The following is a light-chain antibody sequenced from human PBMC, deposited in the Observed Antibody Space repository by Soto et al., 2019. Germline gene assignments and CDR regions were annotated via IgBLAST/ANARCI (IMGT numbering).Light chain of an antibody. CDR2: GAS. CDR3: QPYSIWAT. CDR1: ESVSNN. J-gene: IGKJ1*01. Sequence: EIVMTQSPATLSLSPGXRATLSCRAIESVSNNLAWNQQKAGRAPRLLIYGASTRATGIPARFSGSGSGTEFTLPISSLESEDFAMFYCQPYSIWATFRQGTKV. V-gene: IGKV3-15*01.